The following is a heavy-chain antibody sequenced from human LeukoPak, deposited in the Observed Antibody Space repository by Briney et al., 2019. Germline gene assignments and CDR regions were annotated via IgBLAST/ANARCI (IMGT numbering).Heavy chain of an antibody. CDR3: ARSELNDYSRY. V-gene: IGHV4-38-2*02. D-gene: IGHD4-11*01. CDR1: GYSISSGYQ. Sequence: SETLSLTCSVSGYSISSGYQWGWIRQSPGKGLEWLGSINYSGSTYDNRSLKGRVTLSIDTSKNQFSLNVRAVTAADTAVYYCARSELNDYSRYWGQGILVIVSS. CDR2: INYSGST. J-gene: IGHJ4*02.